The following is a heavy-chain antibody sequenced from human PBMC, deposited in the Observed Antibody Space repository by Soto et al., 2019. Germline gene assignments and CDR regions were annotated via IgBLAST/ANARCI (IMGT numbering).Heavy chain of an antibody. CDR3: ARDNPYTNSVGNWFDP. CDR2: IIPVFGTV. D-gene: IGHD6-13*01. Sequence: QVRLVQSGAEVKKPGSSVKVSCKASGGTFSNYAITWLRLAPGQGLEWLGGIIPVFGTVNYARKFQGRVTITADESTSTAYMELNRLRSEDTAVYYCARDNPYTNSVGNWFDPWGQGTLVIVS. CDR1: GGTFSNYA. V-gene: IGHV1-69*01. J-gene: IGHJ5*02.